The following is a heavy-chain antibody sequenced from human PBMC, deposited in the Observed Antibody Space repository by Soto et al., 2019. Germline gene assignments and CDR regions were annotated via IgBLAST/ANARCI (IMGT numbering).Heavy chain of an antibody. Sequence: EVQLVESGGGLVKPGGCLRLSCAASGFTLRTYSMNWVRQAPGKGLEWVAFISSSGTYIYYGDSVKGRFTISRYNARNSLHLQMASLRAEDTAVYYCARAPDYEEPRLQYWGQGTRVSVSS. CDR3: ARAPDYEEPRLQY. CDR1: GFTLRTYS. J-gene: IGHJ4*02. V-gene: IGHV3-21*01. CDR2: ISSSGTYI. D-gene: IGHD4-17*01.